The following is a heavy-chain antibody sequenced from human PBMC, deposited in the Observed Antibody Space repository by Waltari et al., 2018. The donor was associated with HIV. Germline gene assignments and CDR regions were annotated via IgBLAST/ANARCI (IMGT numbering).Heavy chain of an antibody. CDR2: IYHSGSA. V-gene: IGHV4-38-2*01. J-gene: IGHJ4*02. Sequence: QVQLQESGPGLVKPSETLSLTCAVSGYSISSGYNWGWIRQPPGRGLEWIGSIYHSGSAYHNTSPTVRVTISVETSKNQCSRKLGSGTASDSAVYYCARAGGGDYYGSGSYYFHFWGQGTLVTVSS. D-gene: IGHD3-10*01. CDR1: GYSISSGYN. CDR3: ARAGGGDYYGSGSYYFHF.